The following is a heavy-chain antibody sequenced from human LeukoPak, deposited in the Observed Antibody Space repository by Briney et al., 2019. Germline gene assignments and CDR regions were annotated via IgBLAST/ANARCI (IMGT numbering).Heavy chain of an antibody. V-gene: IGHV4-34*01. D-gene: IGHD4-17*01. CDR1: GGSFSGYY. J-gene: IGHJ5*02. CDR2: INHSGST. Sequence: SETLSLTCAVYGGSFSGYYWSWIRQPPRKGREWIGEINHSGSTNYNPSLQSRVTISVDTPKNQFSLKLSSVTAADTAVYYCARFFHDYGAVNWFDPWGQGTLVTVSS. CDR3: ARFFHDYGAVNWFDP.